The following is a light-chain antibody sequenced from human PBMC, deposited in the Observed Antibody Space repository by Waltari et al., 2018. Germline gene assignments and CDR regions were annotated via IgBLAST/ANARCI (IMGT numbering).Light chain of an antibody. CDR3: QQYSDSPRT. CDR2: DAY. Sequence: EIVLTQSPGTLSLSPGERATLSCRASQSVSGTYLAWYQQKPGQAPSLLIFDAYSRATGIPDWFSGSGSGTDFTLTISRLEPEDFAVYYCQQYSDSPRTFGGGTKVEIK. V-gene: IGKV3-20*01. J-gene: IGKJ4*01. CDR1: QSVSGTY.